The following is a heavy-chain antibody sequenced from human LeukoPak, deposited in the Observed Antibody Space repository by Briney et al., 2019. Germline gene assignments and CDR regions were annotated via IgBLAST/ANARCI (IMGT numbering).Heavy chain of an antibody. Sequence: ASVKVSCKASGYTFTDHYVQWVRQAPGQGLEWMGWINTNRGDTYYPEGFQGRVTITRDTSISTAYMELSGLRSDDTAVYYCARDRDHYDSSGYYYAYWGQGTLVTVSS. CDR1: GYTFTDHY. D-gene: IGHD3-22*01. J-gene: IGHJ4*02. CDR2: INTNRGDT. CDR3: ARDRDHYDSSGYYYAY. V-gene: IGHV1-2*02.